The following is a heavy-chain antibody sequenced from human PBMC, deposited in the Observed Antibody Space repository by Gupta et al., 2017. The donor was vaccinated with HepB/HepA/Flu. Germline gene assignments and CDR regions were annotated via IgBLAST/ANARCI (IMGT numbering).Heavy chain of an antibody. V-gene: IGHV3-73*01. CDR3: TRRTMIVVVIILFLLHGPSDFDY. D-gene: IGHD3-22*01. Sequence: AASVKGRFTISRDDSKNTAYLQMNSLKTEDTAVYYCTRRTMIVVVIILFLLHGPSDFDYWDQGTLVTVSS. J-gene: IGHJ4*02.